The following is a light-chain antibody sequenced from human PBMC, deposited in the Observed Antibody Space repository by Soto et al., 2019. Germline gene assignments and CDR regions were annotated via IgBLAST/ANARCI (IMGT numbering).Light chain of an antibody. CDR2: AAS. CDR3: QKYNSVPLT. Sequence: IQMTQSPSSLSASVGDRDTITCRASQGISNYLAWYQQKPGKVPKLLIYAASTLQSGVPSRFSGSGSGTDFTLTISRLQPEDVATYYCQKYNSVPLTFGGGTKVDIK. CDR1: QGISNY. V-gene: IGKV1-27*01. J-gene: IGKJ4*01.